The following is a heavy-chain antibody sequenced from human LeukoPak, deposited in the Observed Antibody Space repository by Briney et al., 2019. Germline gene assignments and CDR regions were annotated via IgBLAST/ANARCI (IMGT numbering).Heavy chain of an antibody. CDR2: ISGSGGTT. V-gene: IGHV3-23*01. Sequence: GGSLRLSCSVSGITLSNYGMSWVRPAPGKGLEWVAGISGSGGTTNYAHPVKGRFTISRDNPKNPPSLQLNNLRAEDTAVYFCAKRGVVIRVILVGFHRETYYFDSWGQGALVTVSS. D-gene: IGHD3-22*01. CDR1: GITLSNYG. CDR3: AKRGVVIRVILVGFHRETYYFDS. J-gene: IGHJ4*02.